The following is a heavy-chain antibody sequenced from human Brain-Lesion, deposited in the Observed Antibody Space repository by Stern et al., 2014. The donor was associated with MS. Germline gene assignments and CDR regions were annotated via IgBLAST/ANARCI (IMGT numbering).Heavy chain of an antibody. Sequence: SGPALVKPTQSLTLTCTFSGFSLSTPGVRVTWLRQPPGTALEWLALVDWDDEKYYSTSLKTRLSIFKDTSKNQVVLTMTNMDPVDTATYYCARMRYSGDYFIDYWGQGTLVTVSS. J-gene: IGHJ4*02. V-gene: IGHV2-70*01. D-gene: IGHD5-12*01. CDR2: VDWDDEK. CDR1: GFSLSTPGVR. CDR3: ARMRYSGDYFIDY.